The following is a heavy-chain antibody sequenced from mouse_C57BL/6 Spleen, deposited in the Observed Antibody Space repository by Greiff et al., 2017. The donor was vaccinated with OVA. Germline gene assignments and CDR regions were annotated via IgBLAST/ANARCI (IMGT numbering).Heavy chain of an antibody. CDR1: GYSITSGYY. CDR2: ISYDGSN. CDR3: ARDYDYGDWFAY. Sequence: DVQLQESGPGLVKPSQSLSLTCSVTGYSITSGYYWNWIRQFPGNKLEWMGYISYDGSNNYNPSLKNRISITRDTSKNQFFLKLNSVTTEDTATYYCARDYDYGDWFAYWGQGTLVTVSA. V-gene: IGHV3-6*01. D-gene: IGHD2-4*01. J-gene: IGHJ3*01.